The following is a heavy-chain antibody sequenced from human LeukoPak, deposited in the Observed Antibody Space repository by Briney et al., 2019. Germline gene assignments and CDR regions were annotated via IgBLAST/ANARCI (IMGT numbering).Heavy chain of an antibody. CDR3: AKQGESYGDSGIDY. CDR1: GFTFSSYA. J-gene: IGHJ4*02. D-gene: IGHD4-17*01. Sequence: PGESMRLSCAASGFTFSSYAMSWVRQAPGKGLEWVSAIRGSGTSTHYADSVKGRFTISRDNSKNTLYMQMNSLRAEDTAVYYCAKQGESYGDSGIDYWGQGTLVTVSS. CDR2: IRGSGTST. V-gene: IGHV3-23*01.